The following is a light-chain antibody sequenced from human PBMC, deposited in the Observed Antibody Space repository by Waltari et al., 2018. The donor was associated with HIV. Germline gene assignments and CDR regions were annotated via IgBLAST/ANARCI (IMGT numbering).Light chain of an antibody. Sequence: DIQMTQSPSSLPASIGDRVTITCQASQDIGNYLSWYQQKPEKAPTLLIFHASNLEAGVPSRFSGGGSGTLFTFTIASLQAEDIASYFCQQYHTLPLTFGGGSRVQIK. CDR2: HAS. CDR1: QDIGNY. J-gene: IGKJ4*01. V-gene: IGKV1-33*01. CDR3: QQYHTLPLT.